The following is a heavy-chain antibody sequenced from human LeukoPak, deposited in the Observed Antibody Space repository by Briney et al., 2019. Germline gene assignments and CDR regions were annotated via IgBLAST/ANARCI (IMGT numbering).Heavy chain of an antibody. CDR1: GDSMTNYY. D-gene: IGHD4-23*01. V-gene: IGHV4-59*01. Sequence: SETLSLTXTVSGDSMTNYYWSWIRQSPGKGLEWIGYIYYSGSTTYNPSLKSRVTISVDTSKNQFSLKLSSVTAADTAIYYCARVSGNSRFDPWGQGTLVTVSS. CDR2: IYYSGST. J-gene: IGHJ5*02. CDR3: ARVSGNSRFDP.